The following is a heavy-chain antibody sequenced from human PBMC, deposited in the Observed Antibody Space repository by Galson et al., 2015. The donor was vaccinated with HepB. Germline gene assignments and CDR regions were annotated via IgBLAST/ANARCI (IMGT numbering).Heavy chain of an antibody. D-gene: IGHD2-21*01. CDR3: ARLFPKNLWFPTNFDY. J-gene: IGHJ4*02. V-gene: IGHV5-51*01. CDR2: IHPGDSDI. CDR1: GYNFTSYW. Sequence: QSGAEVKKPGESLKISCKGSGYNFTSYWIGWVRQMPGKGLEWMGIIHPGDSDIRYSPSFQGHVTISADESITTAYLQWSSLKASDTAIYICARLFPKNLWFPTNFDYWGQGTLVTVSS.